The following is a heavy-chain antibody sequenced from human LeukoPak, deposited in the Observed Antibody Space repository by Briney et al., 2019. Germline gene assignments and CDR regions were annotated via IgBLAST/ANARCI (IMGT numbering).Heavy chain of an antibody. Sequence: PGGSLRLSCAASEFTFSDAWMNWVRQAPEKGLEWVGRIISKTDGGTTDYAAPVKGRFTISRDDSKNTLFLQMSSLKTEDTAVYYCAKYSSGSFAYWGQGTLVTVSS. CDR1: EFTFSDAW. CDR2: IISKTDGGTT. D-gene: IGHD6-19*01. CDR3: AKYSSGSFAY. V-gene: IGHV3-15*01. J-gene: IGHJ4*02.